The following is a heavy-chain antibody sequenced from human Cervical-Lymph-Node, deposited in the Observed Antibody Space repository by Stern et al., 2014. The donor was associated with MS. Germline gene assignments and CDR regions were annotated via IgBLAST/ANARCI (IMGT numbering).Heavy chain of an antibody. V-gene: IGHV1-2*02. CDR1: GYTFSDHH. CDR2: INPSSGDT. J-gene: IGHJ5*02. D-gene: IGHD3-10*01. Sequence: QVPLVQSGAEVKKPGASVKVSCKTSGYTFSDHHLPWVRQAPGQGLEWMGWINPSSGDTNYAQKFQGRVTVTRDTSISTVYMELSSLKSDDTAVYYCARGTLADPWGQGTLVTVSS. CDR3: ARGTLADP.